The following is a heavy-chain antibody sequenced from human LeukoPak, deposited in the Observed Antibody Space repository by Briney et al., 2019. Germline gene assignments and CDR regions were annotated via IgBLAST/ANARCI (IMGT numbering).Heavy chain of an antibody. CDR3: EVDGY. CDR2: RKQDGSEK. CDR1: GLIFSSYW. D-gene: IGHD5-12*01. Sequence: PGGSLRLSCAASGLIFSSYWMTWVRQAPGKGLEWVANRKQDGSEKYYVDCVKGRFTISRDNAKNSLYLQMNSLRAEDTPVYDCEVDGYWGQGTLVTVSS. J-gene: IGHJ4*02. V-gene: IGHV3-7*01.